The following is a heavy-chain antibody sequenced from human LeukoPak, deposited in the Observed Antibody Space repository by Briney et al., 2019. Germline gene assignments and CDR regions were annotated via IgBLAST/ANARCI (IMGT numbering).Heavy chain of an antibody. V-gene: IGHV4-39*01. Sequence: SETLSLTCSVSGASLSGSQYYWGWIRQPPGRPLQWIATIFYTGSTLYNPSLSSRVSLPVDPSKKQISLRLTSVTAADSALYYCARHRGSLKTGYSPKNPLDVWGQGTMVTVSS. D-gene: IGHD3-9*01. J-gene: IGHJ3*01. CDR1: GASLSGSQYY. CDR3: ARHRGSLKTGYSPKNPLDV. CDR2: IFYTGST.